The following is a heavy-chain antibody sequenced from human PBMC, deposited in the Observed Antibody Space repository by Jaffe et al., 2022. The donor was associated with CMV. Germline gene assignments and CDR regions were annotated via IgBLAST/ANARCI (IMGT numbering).Heavy chain of an antibody. Sequence: QVQLVQSGAEVKKPGASVKVSCKASGYTFTGYYMHWVRQAPGQGLEWMGWINPNSGGTNYAQKFQGWVTMTRDTSISTAYMELSRLRSDDTAVYYCARGYKLLWFGDLLSQHYYYYMDVWGKGTTVTVSS. CDR2: INPNSGGT. CDR1: GYTFTGYY. J-gene: IGHJ6*03. V-gene: IGHV1-2*04. D-gene: IGHD3-10*01. CDR3: ARGYKLLWFGDLLSQHYYYYMDV.